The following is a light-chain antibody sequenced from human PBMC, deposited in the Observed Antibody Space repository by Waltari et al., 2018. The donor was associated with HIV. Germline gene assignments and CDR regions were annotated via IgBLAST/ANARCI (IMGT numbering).Light chain of an antibody. V-gene: IGKV3-11*01. CDR2: DTP. J-gene: IGKJ5*01. CDR3: QQRSSLPIT. Sequence: ESGLTQSPATLSLSPGERATLSCRASQRFSRFLARYPQKPVQAPRLRIYDTPKRATGIPARFSGSGSETDFTLTICSLESEDFAVYYCQQRSSLPITFGQGTRLEIK. CDR1: QRFSRF.